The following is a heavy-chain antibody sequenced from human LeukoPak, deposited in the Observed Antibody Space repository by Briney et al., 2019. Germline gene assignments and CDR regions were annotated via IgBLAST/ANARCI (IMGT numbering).Heavy chain of an antibody. CDR1: GFTFDDYT. Sequence: QPGGSLRLSYAASGFTFDDYTMHWVRQAPGKGLEWVSLITWNGGSTYYADSVKGRFTISRDNAENSLYLQMNSLRAEDTAVYYCTSGGHLDVWGKGTTVTVSS. CDR2: ITWNGGST. CDR3: TSGGHLDV. V-gene: IGHV3-43*01. J-gene: IGHJ6*04. D-gene: IGHD2-15*01.